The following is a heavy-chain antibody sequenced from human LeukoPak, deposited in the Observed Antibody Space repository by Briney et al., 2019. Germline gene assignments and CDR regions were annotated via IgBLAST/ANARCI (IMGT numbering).Heavy chain of an antibody. Sequence: ASVKVSCKASGGTFSSYAISWVRQAPGQGLEWMGWISAYNGNTNYAQKLQGRVTMTTDTSTSTAYMELRSLRSDDTAVYYCARALEQLHYFDYWGQGTLVTVSS. CDR3: ARALEQLHYFDY. CDR2: ISAYNGNT. J-gene: IGHJ4*02. V-gene: IGHV1-18*01. D-gene: IGHD6-13*01. CDR1: GGTFSSYA.